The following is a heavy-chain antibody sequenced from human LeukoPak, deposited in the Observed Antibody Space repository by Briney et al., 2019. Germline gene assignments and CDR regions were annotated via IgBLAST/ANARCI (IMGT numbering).Heavy chain of an antibody. D-gene: IGHD3-22*01. Sequence: GSSVKVSCKASGYTFTSYDINWVRQATGQVLEWMGWMNPNSVNTGYAQKFQGRVTMTRNTSIRTAYMEVSSLRAEDTAVYYCAKDGPLRHSSGYRFDYWGQGTLVTVSS. V-gene: IGHV1-8*01. CDR1: GYTFTSYD. CDR2: MNPNSVNT. J-gene: IGHJ4*02. CDR3: AKDGPLRHSSGYRFDY.